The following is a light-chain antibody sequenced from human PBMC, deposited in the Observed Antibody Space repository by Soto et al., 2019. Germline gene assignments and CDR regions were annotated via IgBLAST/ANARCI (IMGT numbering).Light chain of an antibody. CDR1: QTVYTY. J-gene: IGKJ4*01. CDR3: QQRINWPPLT. Sequence: EIVLTQSPATLSLSPGERATLSCRASQTVYTYLAWYQQKPGQAPRLLIYDASNRATGIPARFSGSGSGTDFTLTISSLEPEDFAVYYCQQRINWPPLTFGGGTRVEIK. V-gene: IGKV3-11*01. CDR2: DAS.